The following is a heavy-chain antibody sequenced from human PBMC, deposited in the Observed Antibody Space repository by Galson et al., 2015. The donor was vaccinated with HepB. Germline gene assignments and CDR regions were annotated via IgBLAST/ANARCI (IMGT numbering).Heavy chain of an antibody. CDR2: ISYDGSNK. CDR3: AKDSSSWFDY. D-gene: IGHD6-13*01. J-gene: IGHJ4*02. Sequence: SLRLSCAASGFTFSSYGMHWVRQAPGKGLEWVAVISYDGSNKYYADSVKGRFTISRDNSKNTLYLQMNSLRAEDTAVYYCAKDSSSWFDYWGQGTLVTVPS. V-gene: IGHV3-30*18. CDR1: GFTFSSYG.